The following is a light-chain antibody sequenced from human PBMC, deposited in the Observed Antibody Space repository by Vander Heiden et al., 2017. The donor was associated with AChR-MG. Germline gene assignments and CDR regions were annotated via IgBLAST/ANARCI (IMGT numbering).Light chain of an antibody. CDR2: SSN. V-gene: IGLV1-47*02. Sequence: QSVLTHPPSASGTPGPRVTISCSGTSSNIGTNSASSHHPLPGAAPKLLIYSSNQRRSGVPPGFSGANSGASAALAISGLRSEDEAIYYCAAWDDGRSGPEFGGGTKLTVL. J-gene: IGLJ2*01. CDR1: SSNIGTNS. CDR3: AAWDDGRSGPE.